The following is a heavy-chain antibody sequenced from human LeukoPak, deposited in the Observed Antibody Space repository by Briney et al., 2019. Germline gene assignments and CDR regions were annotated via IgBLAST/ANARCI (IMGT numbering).Heavy chain of an antibody. CDR1: GFTFDDYA. J-gene: IGHJ6*02. V-gene: IGHV3-9*01. Sequence: GGSLRLSCAASGFTFDDYAMHWVRQAPGKSLEWVSGISWTSGSIGYADSVKGRFTISRDNAKKSLYLQMNSLRAEDTALYYCAKAARPAEWLPHYYYYGMDVWGQGTTVTVSS. CDR3: AKAARPAEWLPHYYYYGMDV. CDR2: ISWTSGSI. D-gene: IGHD3-3*01.